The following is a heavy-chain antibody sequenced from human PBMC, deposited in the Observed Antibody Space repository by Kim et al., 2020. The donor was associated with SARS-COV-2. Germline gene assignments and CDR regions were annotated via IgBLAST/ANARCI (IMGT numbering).Heavy chain of an antibody. CDR3: FGMARDY. V-gene: IGHV3-30-3*01. J-gene: IGHJ4*02. Sequence: GGSLRLSCAASGFTFSSYAMHWVRQAPGKGLEWVAVISYDGSNKYYADSVKGRFTISRDNSKNTLYLQMNSLRAEDTAVYYCFGMARDYWGQGTLVTVSS. CDR1: GFTFSSYA. D-gene: IGHD3-16*01. CDR2: ISYDGSNK.